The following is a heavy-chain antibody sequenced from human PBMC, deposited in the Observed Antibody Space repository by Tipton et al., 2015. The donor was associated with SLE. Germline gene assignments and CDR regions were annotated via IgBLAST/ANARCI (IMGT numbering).Heavy chain of an antibody. J-gene: IGHJ4*02. D-gene: IGHD3-10*02. V-gene: IGHV3-11*01. Sequence: GSLRLSCAASGFIFSDYYMSWIRQAPGKGLEWVSYITSSGSTIYYLDSVKGRFTISRDNAKNSLYLQMNSLRGEDTAVYYCARVHSSSTMFLDFWALGTLVTVSS. CDR2: ITSSGSTI. CDR3: ARVHSSSTMFLDF. CDR1: GFIFSDYY.